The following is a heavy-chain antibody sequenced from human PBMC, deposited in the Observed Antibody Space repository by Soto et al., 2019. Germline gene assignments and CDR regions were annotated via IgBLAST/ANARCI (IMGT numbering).Heavy chain of an antibody. CDR1: GFTFSSYG. J-gene: IGHJ4*02. CDR2: ISYDGSNK. CDR3: AKAPSGYSYLRDFDY. V-gene: IGHV3-30*18. Sequence: GGSLRLSCAASGFTFSSYGMHWVRQAPGKGLEWVAVISYDGSNKYYADSVKGRFTISRDNSKNTLYLQMNSLRAEDTAVYYCAKAPSGYSYLRDFDYWGQGTLVTVSS. D-gene: IGHD5-18*01.